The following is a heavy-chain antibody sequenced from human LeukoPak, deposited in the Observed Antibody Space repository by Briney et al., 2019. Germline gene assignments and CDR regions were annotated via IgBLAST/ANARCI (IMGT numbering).Heavy chain of an antibody. CDR2: IYSGGST. J-gene: IGHJ3*02. V-gene: IGHV3-66*01. CDR1: GFTVSSNY. CDR3: ARDQKYYYDSSGYLDI. D-gene: IGHD3-22*01. Sequence: GGPLRLSCAASGFTVSSNYMSWVRQAPGKGLEWVSVIYSGGSTYYADSVKGRFTISRDNSKNTLYLQMNSLRAEDTAVYYCARDQKYYYDSSGYLDIWGQGTMVTVSS.